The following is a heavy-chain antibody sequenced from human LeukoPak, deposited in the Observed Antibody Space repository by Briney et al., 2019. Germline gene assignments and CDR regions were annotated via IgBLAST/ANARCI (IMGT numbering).Heavy chain of an antibody. CDR3: ARIRDGYNDAYDI. CDR1: GYTFTNYY. CDR2: INPGGANT. J-gene: IGHJ3*02. V-gene: IGHV1-46*01. D-gene: IGHD5-24*01. Sequence: ASVKVSCKASGYTFTNYYIHWVRQAPGQGLEWMGLINPGGANTNYAQNFQGRVTMTRDTYTSTVYMELSSLRSEDTAIYYCARIRDGYNDAYDIWGQGTVVTVPS.